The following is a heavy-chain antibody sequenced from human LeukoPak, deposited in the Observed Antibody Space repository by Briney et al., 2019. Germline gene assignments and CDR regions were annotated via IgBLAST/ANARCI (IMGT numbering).Heavy chain of an antibody. V-gene: IGHV3-66*01. CDR1: GFTISSNY. J-gene: IGHJ6*02. CDR2: IYSGGST. D-gene: IGHD6-19*01. Sequence: PGGSLRLSCAASGFTISSNYMSWVRQAPGKGLEWVSVIYSGGSTYYADSVKGRFTISRDNSKNTLYLQMNSLRAEDTAVYYCARGGMRSYGSGWDLYYYYGMDVWGQGTTVTVTS. CDR3: ARGGMRSYGSGWDLYYYYGMDV.